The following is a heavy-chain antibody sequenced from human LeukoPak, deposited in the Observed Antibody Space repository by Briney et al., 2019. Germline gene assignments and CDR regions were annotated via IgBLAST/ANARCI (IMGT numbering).Heavy chain of an antibody. CDR3: ARGGGGFYNY. J-gene: IGHJ4*02. Sequence: SGGSLRLSCAASGFTFSSYSMNWVRQAPGKGLEWVSSISSSSSYIYYADSVKGRFTISRDNAKNSLYLQMNSLRAEDTAVYYCARGGGGFYNYWGQGTLVTVSS. D-gene: IGHD2-15*01. V-gene: IGHV3-21*01. CDR2: ISSSSSYI. CDR1: GFTFSSYS.